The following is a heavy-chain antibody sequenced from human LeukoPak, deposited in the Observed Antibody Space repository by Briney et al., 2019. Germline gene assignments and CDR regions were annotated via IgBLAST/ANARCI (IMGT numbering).Heavy chain of an antibody. CDR1: GYSFTSYW. CDR3: ARLTRIAVAGPDY. Sequence: GESLKISCKGSGYSFTSYWIGWVRQMPGKGLEWMGIIYPGDSDTRYSPSFQGQVTISADKSISTAYPQWSSLKASDTAMYYCARLTRIAVAGPDYWGQGTLVTVSS. CDR2: IYPGDSDT. D-gene: IGHD6-19*01. J-gene: IGHJ4*02. V-gene: IGHV5-51*01.